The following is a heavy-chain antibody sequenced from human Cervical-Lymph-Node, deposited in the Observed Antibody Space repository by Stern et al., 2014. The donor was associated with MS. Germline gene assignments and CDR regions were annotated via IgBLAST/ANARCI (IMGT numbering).Heavy chain of an antibody. J-gene: IGHJ4*02. Sequence: QVQLQESGPGLVKPSETLSLTCTVSGYSISSGYYWGWIRQPPGKGLEWIGSIYHSGSTYYNPSLKSRVTISVDTSKNQFSLKLSSVTAADTAVYYCARLRWNEQVDYWGQGTLVTVSS. CDR2: IYHSGST. D-gene: IGHD1-1*01. CDR1: GYSISSGYY. CDR3: ARLRWNEQVDY. V-gene: IGHV4-38-2*02.